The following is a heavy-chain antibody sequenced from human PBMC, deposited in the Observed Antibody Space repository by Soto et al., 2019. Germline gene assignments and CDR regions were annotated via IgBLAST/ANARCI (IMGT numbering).Heavy chain of an antibody. CDR3: AKDVGFLEWLSIKRYCSGGSCYFSGAFDI. V-gene: IGHV3-23*01. CDR2: ISGSGGST. Sequence: GGSLRLSCAASGFTFSSYAMSWVRQAPGKGLEWVSAISGSGGSTYYADSVKGRFTISRDNSKNTLYLQMNSLRAEDTAVYYCAKDVGFLEWLSIKRYCSGGSCYFSGAFDIWGQGTMVTVSS. CDR1: GFTFSSYA. J-gene: IGHJ3*02. D-gene: IGHD2-15*01.